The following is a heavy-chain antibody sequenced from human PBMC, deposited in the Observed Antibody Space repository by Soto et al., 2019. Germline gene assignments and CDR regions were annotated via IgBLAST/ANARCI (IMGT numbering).Heavy chain of an antibody. CDR2: ISSSGSTI. V-gene: IGHV3-48*03. Sequence: LRLSCAASGFTFSSYEMNWVRQAPGRGLEWVSYISSSGSTIYYADSVKGRFTISRDNAKNSLYLQMNSLRAEDTAVYYCARAAPDYYDSSGYYSPFDYWGQGTLVTVSS. J-gene: IGHJ4*02. CDR3: ARAAPDYYDSSGYYSPFDY. CDR1: GFTFSSYE. D-gene: IGHD3-22*01.